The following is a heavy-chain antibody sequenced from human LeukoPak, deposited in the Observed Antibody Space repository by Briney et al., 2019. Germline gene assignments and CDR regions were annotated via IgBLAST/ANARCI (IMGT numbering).Heavy chain of an antibody. CDR2: ITSSSSYV. CDR1: GLTFSNAW. CDR3: ARVGYSTTWYTDY. V-gene: IGHV3-21*01. D-gene: IGHD6-13*01. Sequence: GGSLRLSCAASGLTFSNAWMSWVRQAPGKGLEWVSSITSSSSYVYYADSVKGRFTISRDNAKNSLYLQMNSLRTEATAVYYCARVGYSTTWYTDYWGQGTLVTVFS. J-gene: IGHJ4*02.